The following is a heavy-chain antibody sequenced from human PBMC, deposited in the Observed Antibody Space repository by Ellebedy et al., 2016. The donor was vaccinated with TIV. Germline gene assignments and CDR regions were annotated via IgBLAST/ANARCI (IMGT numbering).Heavy chain of an antibody. CDR1: GFTFSSYG. J-gene: IGHJ4*02. CDR3: ARSPTRSSTWYGFRFDY. Sequence: GGSLRLXXAASGFTFSSYGIHWVRQAPGKGLEWVAAVRYGENNKDYADSVKGRFTISRDNSKNTVYLQMNSLRAEDTAIYYCARSPTRSSTWYGFRFDYWGQGSLVIVSS. D-gene: IGHD2-2*01. V-gene: IGHV3-33*01. CDR2: VRYGENNK.